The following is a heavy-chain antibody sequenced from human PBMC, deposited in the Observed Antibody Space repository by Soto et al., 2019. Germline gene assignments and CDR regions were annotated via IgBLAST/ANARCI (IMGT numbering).Heavy chain of an antibody. CDR1: GFTFSSYG. Sequence: SLRLSCAASGFTFSSYGMHWVRQAPGKGLEWVAVIWYDGSNKYYADSVKGRFTISRDNSKNTLYLQMNSLRAEDTAVYYCAREGRPYDSSGLNWFDPWGQGTLVTVSS. D-gene: IGHD3-22*01. V-gene: IGHV3-33*01. CDR2: IWYDGSNK. J-gene: IGHJ5*02. CDR3: AREGRPYDSSGLNWFDP.